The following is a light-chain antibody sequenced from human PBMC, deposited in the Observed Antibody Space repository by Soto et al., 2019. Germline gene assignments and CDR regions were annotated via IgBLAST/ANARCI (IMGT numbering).Light chain of an antibody. Sequence: QSALTQPASVSGSPGQSIIISCTGTSSDVGGYNYVSWYQHHPGKAPKLMIFEVSYRPSGVSNRFSGSKSGNTASLTISGLQAEDEADYYCSSYTSSSTLVVFGGGTKLTVL. CDR2: EVS. J-gene: IGLJ2*01. V-gene: IGLV2-14*01. CDR3: SSYTSSSTLVV. CDR1: SSDVGGYNY.